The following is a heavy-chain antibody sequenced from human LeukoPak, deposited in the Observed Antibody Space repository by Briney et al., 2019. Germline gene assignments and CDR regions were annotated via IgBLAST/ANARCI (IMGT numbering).Heavy chain of an antibody. Sequence: SETLSLTCTVSGASVSSGSYYWSWLRQPPGKGLEWIGYIYYSGSTNYNPSLKSRVTISVDTSKNQFSLKLSSVTAADTAVYYCARGSRGYTYGWGQGTLVTVSS. CDR1: GASVSSGSYY. CDR2: IYYSGST. CDR3: ARGSRGYTYG. J-gene: IGHJ4*02. D-gene: IGHD5-18*01. V-gene: IGHV4-61*01.